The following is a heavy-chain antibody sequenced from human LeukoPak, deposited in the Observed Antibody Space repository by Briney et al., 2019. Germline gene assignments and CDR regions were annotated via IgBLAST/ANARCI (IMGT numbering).Heavy chain of an antibody. CDR3: AGYSGSPRYFDY. CDR2: IIHSGST. J-gene: IGHJ4*02. Sequence: PSETLSLTCAVYGGSFNGYYWSWIRQTPGKGLEWIGEIIHSGSTNYSPSLKSRITISLDTAKSQFSLRLTSVAAADTAVYYCAGYSGSPRYFDYWGQGTLVTVSS. CDR1: GGSFNGYY. V-gene: IGHV4-34*12. D-gene: IGHD6-6*01.